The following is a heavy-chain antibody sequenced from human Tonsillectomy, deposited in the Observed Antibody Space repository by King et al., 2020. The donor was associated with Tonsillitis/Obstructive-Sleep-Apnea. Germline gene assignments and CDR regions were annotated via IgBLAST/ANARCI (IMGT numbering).Heavy chain of an antibody. CDR2: ISASGYTT. Sequence: QLVQSGGGLVQPGGSLRLSCTTSGFTFTNYAMSWVRQAPGKGLEWVSGISASGYTTYYSDSVKGRFTISRDTSKNTLYLQMNSLRAEDTAVYYCAKGEDIVVDLVDYWGQGTLVTVSS. CDR3: AKGEDIVVDLVDY. D-gene: IGHD2-15*01. J-gene: IGHJ4*02. CDR1: GFTFTNYA. V-gene: IGHV3-23*04.